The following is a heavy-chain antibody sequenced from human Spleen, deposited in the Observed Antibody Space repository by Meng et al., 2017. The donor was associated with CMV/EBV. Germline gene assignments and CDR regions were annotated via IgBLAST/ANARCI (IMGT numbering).Heavy chain of an antibody. J-gene: IGHJ3*02. CDR3: ASRYCSSTSCYKGGDAFDI. CDR2: IYPGDSDT. Sequence: GESLKISCKGSGYKFNSYWIAWVRQMPGKGLEWMGIIYPGDSDTRYSPSFQGQVTISADKSISTAYLQWSSLKASDTAMYYCASRYCSSTSCYKGGDAFDIWGQGTMVTVSS. D-gene: IGHD2-2*02. V-gene: IGHV5-51*01. CDR1: GYKFNSYW.